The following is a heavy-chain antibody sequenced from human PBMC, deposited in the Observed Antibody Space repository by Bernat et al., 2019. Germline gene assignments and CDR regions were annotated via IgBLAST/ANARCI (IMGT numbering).Heavy chain of an antibody. CDR1: GFTFSSYG. CDR3: AKTRELLGGGWGVDY. V-gene: IGHV3-30*18. Sequence: QVQLVESGGGVVQPGRSLRLSCAASGFTFSSYGMHWVRQAPGKGLEWVAVISYDGSNKYYADSVKGRFTISRDNSKNTLYLQMYSLRAEDTAVYYCAKTRELLGGGWGVDYWGQGTLVTVSS. D-gene: IGHD1-26*01. J-gene: IGHJ4*02. CDR2: ISYDGSNK.